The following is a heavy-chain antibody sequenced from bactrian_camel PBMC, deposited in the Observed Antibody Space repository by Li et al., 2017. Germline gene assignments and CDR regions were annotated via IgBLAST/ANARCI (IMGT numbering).Heavy chain of an antibody. CDR1: GYSVANDC. J-gene: IGHJ4*01. CDR2: IHMGGGSP. D-gene: IGHD2*01. Sequence: DVQLVESGGGSVQAGGSLALSCVASGYSVANDCMGWFRQAPGKTREGVAGIHMGGGSPYYANSLKGRFTVSRDRAKNTVSLRMNSLQPEDTAMYYCAAPRHCTSGSNYWGQGTQVTVS. CDR3: AAPRHCTSGSNY. V-gene: IGHV3S31*01.